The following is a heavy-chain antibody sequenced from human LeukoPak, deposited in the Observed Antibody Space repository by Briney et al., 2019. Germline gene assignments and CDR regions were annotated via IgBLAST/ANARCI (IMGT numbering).Heavy chain of an antibody. D-gene: IGHD2-15*01. J-gene: IGHJ4*02. V-gene: IGHV1-8*01. CDR3: ARTSRVSGLYCSGGSCPLGY. Sequence: ASVKVSCKASGYTFTSYDINWVRQATGQGLEWMGWMNPNSGNTGYAQKFQGRVTMTRNTSISTAYMELSSLRSEDTAVYYCARTSRVSGLYCSGGSCPLGYWGQGTLVTVSS. CDR1: GYTFTSYD. CDR2: MNPNSGNT.